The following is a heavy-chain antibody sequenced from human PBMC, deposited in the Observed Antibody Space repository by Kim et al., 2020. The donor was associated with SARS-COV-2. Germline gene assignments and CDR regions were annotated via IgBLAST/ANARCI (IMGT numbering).Heavy chain of an antibody. D-gene: IGHD1-26*01. V-gene: IGHV3-21*01. Sequence: GGSLRLSCAASGFTFSSYSMNWVRQAPGKGLEWVSSISSSSSYIYYADSVKGRFTISRDNAKNSLYLQMNSLRAEDTAVYYCARTSAVSGSYSRVYAFDIWGQGTMVTVSS. J-gene: IGHJ3*02. CDR1: GFTFSSYS. CDR3: ARTSAVSGSYSRVYAFDI. CDR2: ISSSSSYI.